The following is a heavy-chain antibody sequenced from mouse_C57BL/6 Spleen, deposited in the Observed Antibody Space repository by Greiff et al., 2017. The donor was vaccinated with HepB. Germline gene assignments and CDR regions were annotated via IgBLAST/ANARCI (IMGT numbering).Heavy chain of an antibody. CDR3: ARSGLGLYYFDY. J-gene: IGHJ2*01. Sequence: EVKLQQSGPELVKPGASVKIPCKASGYTFTDYNMDWVKQSHGKSLEWIGDINPNNGGTIYNQKFKGKATLTVDKSSSTAYMELRSLTSEDTAVYYCARSGLGLYYFDYWGQGTTLTVSS. CDR1: GYTFTDYN. D-gene: IGHD3-3*01. CDR2: INPNNGGT. V-gene: IGHV1-18*01.